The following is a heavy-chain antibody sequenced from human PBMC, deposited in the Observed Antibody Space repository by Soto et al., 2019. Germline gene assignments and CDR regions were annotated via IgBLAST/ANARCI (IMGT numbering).Heavy chain of an antibody. CDR3: ARESEDLTSNFDY. V-gene: IGHV3-21*06. CDR1: VFTFTRYS. J-gene: IGHJ4*02. CDR2: ISSTTNYI. Sequence: GWSLRLSCAASVFTFTRYSMNWVRQAPGKGLEWVSSISSTTNYIYYGDSMKGRFTISRDNAKNSLYLEMNSLRAEDTAVYYCARESEDLTSNFDYWGQGTLVTVSS.